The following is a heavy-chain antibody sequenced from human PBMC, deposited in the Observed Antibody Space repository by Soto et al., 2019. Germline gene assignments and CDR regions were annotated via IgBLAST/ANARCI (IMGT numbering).Heavy chain of an antibody. V-gene: IGHV1-3*01. CDR3: AGLKYFYSSNYLVH. D-gene: IGHD3-22*01. J-gene: IGHJ4*02. CDR2: INAGNGNT. CDR1: GYSFTSYA. Sequence: ASVKVSCKASGYSFTSYAMHWVRQAPGQRLEWMGWINAGNGNTKYSQKFQGRITITRDTSASTAYMDLSSLRSEDTAVYYCAGLKYFYSSNYLVHWGQGTRVTVSS.